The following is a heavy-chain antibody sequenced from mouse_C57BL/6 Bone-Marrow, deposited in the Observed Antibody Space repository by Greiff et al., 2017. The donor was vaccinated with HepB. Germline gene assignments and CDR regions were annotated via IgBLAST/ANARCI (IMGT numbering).Heavy chain of an antibody. V-gene: IGHV1-15*01. J-gene: IGHJ2*01. Sequence: QVQLKESGAELVRPGASVTLSCKASGYTFTDYEMHWVKQTPVHGLEWIGAIDPETGGTAYNQKFTGKAILTADKSSSTAYMELRSLTSEDSAVYYCTTLGGYYFDYWGQGTTLTVSS. CDR3: TTLGGYYFDY. D-gene: IGHD3-3*01. CDR1: GYTFTDYE. CDR2: IDPETGGT.